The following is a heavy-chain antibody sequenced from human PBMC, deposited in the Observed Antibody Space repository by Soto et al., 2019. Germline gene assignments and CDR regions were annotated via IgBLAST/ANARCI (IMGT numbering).Heavy chain of an antibody. CDR1: GGTFSNYA. J-gene: IGHJ4*02. D-gene: IGHD3-3*01. V-gene: IGHV1-69*01. CDR3: AGGSFGVMITLDF. CDR2: IIPVFGTP. Sequence: QVQLVQSGAEVKKPGSSVKVSCKASGGTFSNYAISWVRQDPGQGLEWMGGIIPVFGTPKYAQKFQGRVTITADPSTNTVYMELSSLRSDDTAMYYCAGGSFGVMITLDFWGQGTRVTVSS.